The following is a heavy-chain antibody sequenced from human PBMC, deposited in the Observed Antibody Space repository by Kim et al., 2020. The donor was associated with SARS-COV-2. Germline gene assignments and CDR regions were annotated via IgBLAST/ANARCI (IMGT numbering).Heavy chain of an antibody. J-gene: IGHJ4*02. V-gene: IGHV3-30*01. D-gene: IGHD1-1*01. Sequence: YDADSVECRLTITRDNSKNTLYLQMDSLRAEDTAVYYCARAWNLDYFDYGGQGTLVTVAT. CDR3: ARAWNLDYFDY.